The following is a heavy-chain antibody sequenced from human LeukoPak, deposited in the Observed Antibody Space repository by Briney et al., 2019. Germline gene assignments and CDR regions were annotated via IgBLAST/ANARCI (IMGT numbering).Heavy chain of an antibody. CDR2: INWNGGTT. Sequence: GGSLRLSCAASGFTFDDYGMSWVRQAPGKGLEWVAGINWNGGTTGYADSVKGRFTISRDNAKNTLYLQMNSLRAEDTAVYYCARDHGYCSSTSCYDGWFDPWGQGTLVTVSS. J-gene: IGHJ5*02. D-gene: IGHD2-2*03. CDR3: ARDHGYCSSTSCYDGWFDP. V-gene: IGHV3-20*04. CDR1: GFTFDDYG.